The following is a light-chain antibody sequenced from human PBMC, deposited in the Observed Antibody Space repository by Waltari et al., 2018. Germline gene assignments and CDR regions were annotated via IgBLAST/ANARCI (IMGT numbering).Light chain of an antibody. V-gene: IGKV1-27*01. J-gene: IGKJ4*01. CDR1: QYINNY. CDR2: GAS. CDR3: QQYDSAPLT. Sequence: DIQMTQSPSSLSASVGDRVTMTCRASQYINNYVAWYQMKPGKAPRFLIYGASTLQPGVPSRFSGSGSATDFTLTITSLQPEDIAIYFCQQYDSAPLTFGGGTKV.